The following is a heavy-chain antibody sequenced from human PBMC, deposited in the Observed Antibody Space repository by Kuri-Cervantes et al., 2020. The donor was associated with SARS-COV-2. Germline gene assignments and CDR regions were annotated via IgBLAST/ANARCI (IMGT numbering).Heavy chain of an antibody. Sequence: SETLSLTCTLSGGSISSHYWSWIRQPPGKGLEWTGYIYYSGSTNYNPSLKSRVTISVDTSKNQFSLKLSSVTAADTAVYYCARASYQHLVHGWYFDLWGRGTLVTVSS. J-gene: IGHJ2*01. CDR2: IYYSGST. D-gene: IGHD6-13*01. CDR1: GGSISSHY. CDR3: ARASYQHLVHGWYFDL. V-gene: IGHV4-59*11.